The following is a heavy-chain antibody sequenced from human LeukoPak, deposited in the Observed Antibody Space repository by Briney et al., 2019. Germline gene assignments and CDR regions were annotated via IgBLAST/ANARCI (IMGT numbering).Heavy chain of an antibody. V-gene: IGHV3-21*01. D-gene: IGHD6-19*01. CDR3: ARDGVYSGSHYFAY. CDR2: ISSSSSYI. Sequence: KPGGSLSHACAPSGFTISSDSMNWVRQAPGKGLEWVSFISSSSSYIYYADSVKGRFTISRDNAKNSLYLKMNSLRAEDTAVYYCARDGVYSGSHYFAYWGPGTLVTVSS. J-gene: IGHJ4*02. CDR1: GFTISSDS.